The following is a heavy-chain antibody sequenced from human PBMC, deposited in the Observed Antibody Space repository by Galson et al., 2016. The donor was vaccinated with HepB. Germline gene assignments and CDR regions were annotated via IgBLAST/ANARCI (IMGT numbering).Heavy chain of an antibody. CDR1: GIPFTDYG. CDR3: AKVIGRDAYYYYGMDV. Sequence: SLRLSCAASGIPFTDYGMHWVRQAPGKGLEWVAVIWYDGSNKYYADSVKGRFTISGDNSKNTLYLQMNGLRAEDTAVYYCAKVIGRDAYYYYGMDVWGQGTTVTVSS. CDR2: IWYDGSNK. J-gene: IGHJ6*02. V-gene: IGHV3-33*06. D-gene: IGHD2/OR15-2a*01.